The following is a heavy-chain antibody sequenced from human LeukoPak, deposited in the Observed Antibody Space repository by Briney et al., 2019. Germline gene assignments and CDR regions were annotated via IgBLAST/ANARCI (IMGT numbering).Heavy chain of an antibody. V-gene: IGHV1-18*01. CDR3: ARDRGDLHYFDY. D-gene: IGHD3-10*01. CDR1: GYTFTSYG. J-gene: IGHJ4*02. Sequence: ASVKVSCKASGYTFTSYGISWVRQAPGQGLEWMGWISTYNGNTNYAQKIQGRVTMTTDTSTSTAHMELRSLRSDDTAVYYCARDRGDLHYFDYWGQGTLVTVSS. CDR2: ISTYNGNT.